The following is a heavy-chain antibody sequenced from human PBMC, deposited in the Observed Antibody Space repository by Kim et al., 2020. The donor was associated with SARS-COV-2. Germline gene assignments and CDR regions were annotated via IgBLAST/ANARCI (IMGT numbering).Heavy chain of an antibody. CDR3: AKPYYYDTSGYYLDY. D-gene: IGHD3-22*01. J-gene: IGHJ4*02. V-gene: IGHV3-30*18. CDR1: GFAFISYS. CDR2: ISYDGSDK. Sequence: GGSLRLSCATSGFAFISYSMHWVRQAPGKGLEWVAVISYDGSDKYYADSVKGRFTISRDNSKNMLYLQMSSLRAEDTALYYCAKPYYYDTSGYYLDYWGQGTLVTVSS.